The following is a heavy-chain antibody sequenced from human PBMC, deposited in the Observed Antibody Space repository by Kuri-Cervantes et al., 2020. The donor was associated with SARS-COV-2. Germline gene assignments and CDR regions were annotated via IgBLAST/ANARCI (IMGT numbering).Heavy chain of an antibody. D-gene: IGHD6-6*01. CDR1: GGSISDHY. CDR2: IYYSGST. Sequence: GSLRLSCTVSGGSISDHYWSWIRQPPGKGLEWLGYIYYSGSTNYNPSLKSRVTISVDTSKNQFSLKLSSVTAADTAVYYCARVGSSQYYYYMDVWGKGTTVTVSS. J-gene: IGHJ6*03. CDR3: ARVGSSQYYYYMDV. V-gene: IGHV4-59*11.